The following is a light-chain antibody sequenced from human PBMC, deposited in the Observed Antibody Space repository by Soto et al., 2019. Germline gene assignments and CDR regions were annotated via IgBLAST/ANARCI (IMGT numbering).Light chain of an antibody. V-gene: IGKV3-20*01. CDR1: QSVSTNS. J-gene: IGKJ5*01. CDR3: QQYGSSAPIT. CDR2: GAS. Sequence: EVVLTQSPGTLSLSPGERATLSCRAIQSVSTNSLAWYQQRPGQAPRLLIYGASIRATGIPDRFSGSGSETDFTLTISRLEPEDFALYYCQQYGSSAPITFGQGTRLEIK.